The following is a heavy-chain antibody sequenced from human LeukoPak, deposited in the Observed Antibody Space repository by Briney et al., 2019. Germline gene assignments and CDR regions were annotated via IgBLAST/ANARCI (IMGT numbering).Heavy chain of an antibody. CDR2: ISSSGSTI. J-gene: IGHJ3*02. D-gene: IGHD4-17*01. Sequence: GGSLRLXCAASGFTSSSYEMKWVRQAPGKGLEWVSYISSSGSTIYYADSVKGRFTISRDNAKNSLYLQMNSLRAEDTAIYYCARVPDYGDAFDIWGQGTMVTVSS. CDR1: GFTSSSYE. CDR3: ARVPDYGDAFDI. V-gene: IGHV3-48*03.